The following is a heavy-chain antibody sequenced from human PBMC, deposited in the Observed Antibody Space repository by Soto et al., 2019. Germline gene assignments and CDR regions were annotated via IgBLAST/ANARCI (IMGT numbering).Heavy chain of an antibody. CDR2: IYPGDSET. CDR1: GYRFSNYW. Sequence: GESLKISCKGSGYRFSNYWIGLVRQMPGKGLEWMGIIYPGDSETRYSPSFQGQVTISVDKSISTAYLQWSSLTASDTAMFYCARVGDHYGAGSNRPYFYYYGMDVWGHGTTVTVSS. J-gene: IGHJ6*02. CDR3: ARVGDHYGAGSNRPYFYYYGMDV. V-gene: IGHV5-51*01. D-gene: IGHD3-10*01.